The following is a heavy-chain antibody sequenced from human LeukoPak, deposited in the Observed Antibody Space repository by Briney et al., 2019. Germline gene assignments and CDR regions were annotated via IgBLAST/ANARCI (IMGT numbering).Heavy chain of an antibody. CDR1: GYSISSGYY. CDR2: MYHNRGT. V-gene: IGHV4-38-2*01. CDR3: ASYYASGVSAYDYFGMDV. J-gene: IGHJ6*04. Sequence: PSGTLSLTCAVSGYSISSGYYWGWIRQPPGKGLEWIGSMYHNRGTYYNPSLKSRVTISMDTSKNQFSLRLSSVTAADTAVYYCASYYASGVSAYDYFGMDVWGKGTTVTVSS. D-gene: IGHD3-10*01.